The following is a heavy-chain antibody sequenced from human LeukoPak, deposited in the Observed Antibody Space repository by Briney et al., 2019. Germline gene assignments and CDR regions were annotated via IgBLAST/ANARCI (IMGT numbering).Heavy chain of an antibody. V-gene: IGHV3-30*02. D-gene: IGHD4-23*01. CDR3: ARGTRDYGGNSGIIAFDI. Sequence: GGSLRLSCAASGFTFSSYAMHWVRRAPGKGLEWVTFIRYDGSNKYYADSVKGRFTISRDNSKNTLYLQMGSLRAEDMAVYYCARGTRDYGGNSGIIAFDIWGQGTMVTVSS. CDR2: IRYDGSNK. J-gene: IGHJ3*02. CDR1: GFTFSSYA.